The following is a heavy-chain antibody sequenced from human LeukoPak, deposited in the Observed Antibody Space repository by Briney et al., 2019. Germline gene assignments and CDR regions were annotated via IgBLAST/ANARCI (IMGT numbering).Heavy chain of an antibody. CDR3: ARDRHDYSNYGIDY. D-gene: IGHD4-11*01. V-gene: IGHV4-34*01. CDR1: GGSFSGYY. Sequence: PSETLSLTCAVYGGSFSGYYWTWIRQPPGKGLEWIGEINHSGSTNYNPSLKSRVTISVDTSNNQFSLKLSSLTAADTAVYYCARDRHDYSNYGIDYWGQGTLVTVSS. J-gene: IGHJ4*02. CDR2: INHSGST.